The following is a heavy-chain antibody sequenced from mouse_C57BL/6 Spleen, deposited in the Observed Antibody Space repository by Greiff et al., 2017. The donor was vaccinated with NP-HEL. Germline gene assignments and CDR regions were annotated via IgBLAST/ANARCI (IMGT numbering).Heavy chain of an antibody. V-gene: IGHV1-22*01. J-gene: IGHJ4*01. D-gene: IGHD1-1*01. Sequence: EVQLQQSGPELVKPGASVKMSCKASGYTFTDYNMHWVKQSHGKSLEWIGYINPNNGGTSYNQKFKGKATLTVNKSSSTAYMELRSLTSEDSAVYYCAIGGFYYEYARDYWGQGTSVTVSS. CDR1: GYTFTDYN. CDR3: AIGGFYYEYARDY. CDR2: INPNNGGT.